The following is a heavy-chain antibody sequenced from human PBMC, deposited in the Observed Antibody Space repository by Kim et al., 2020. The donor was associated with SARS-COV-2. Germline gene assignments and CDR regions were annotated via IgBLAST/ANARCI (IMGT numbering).Heavy chain of an antibody. V-gene: IGHV3-33*05. CDR2: ISRDGNTK. CDR1: GFTFRNYG. Sequence: GGSLRLSCSASGFTFRNYGMHWVRQAPGKGLEWMASISRDGNTKYYVDSVKGRFIISRDNSKNALYLQMDSLGAEDTAVYYCAKGAGQTLDYWGQGALVTVSS. CDR3: AKGAGQTLDY. D-gene: IGHD6-25*01. J-gene: IGHJ4*02.